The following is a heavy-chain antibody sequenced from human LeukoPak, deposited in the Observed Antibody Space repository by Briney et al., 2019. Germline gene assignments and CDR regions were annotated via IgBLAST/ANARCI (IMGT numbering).Heavy chain of an antibody. CDR3: ARDSLREVVVNLDY. J-gene: IGHJ4*02. D-gene: IGHD2-2*01. Sequence: GGSLRLSCAASGFTFRNYAMHWVRQAPGKGLEWVAVISYDGSYKDYVDSVKGRFTISRDNSKNTVYLQMYSLRTDDTAVCYCARDSLREVVVNLDYWGQGTLVTVSS. V-gene: IGHV3-30*04. CDR1: GFTFRNYA. CDR2: ISYDGSYK.